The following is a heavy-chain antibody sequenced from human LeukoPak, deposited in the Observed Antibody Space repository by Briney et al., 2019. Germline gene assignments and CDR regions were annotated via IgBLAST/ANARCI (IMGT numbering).Heavy chain of an antibody. Sequence: PGRSLRLSCAASGFTFSSYGMHWVRQAPGKGLGWVAVISYDGSNKYYADSVKGRFTISRDNSENTLYLQMNSLRAEDTAVYYCAKDRATVTYYYYYYGMDVWGQGTTVTVSS. J-gene: IGHJ6*02. V-gene: IGHV3-30*18. CDR3: AKDRATVTYYYYYYGMDV. D-gene: IGHD4-17*01. CDR1: GFTFSSYG. CDR2: ISYDGSNK.